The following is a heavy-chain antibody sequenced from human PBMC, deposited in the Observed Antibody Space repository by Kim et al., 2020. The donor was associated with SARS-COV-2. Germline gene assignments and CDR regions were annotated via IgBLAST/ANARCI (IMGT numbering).Heavy chain of an antibody. CDR2: INHSGST. CDR3: SRVRWNLFRGVDY. CDR1: GGSFSGYY. Sequence: SETLSLTCAVYGGSFSGYYWSWIRQLPGKGLEWIGEINHSGSTTYNPSFKSRVTIPVDTSKNQFSLTLSSVTAADTAVYYCSRVRWNLFRGVDYWGQGTLVTVSS. J-gene: IGHJ4*02. V-gene: IGHV4-34*01. D-gene: IGHD3-10*01.